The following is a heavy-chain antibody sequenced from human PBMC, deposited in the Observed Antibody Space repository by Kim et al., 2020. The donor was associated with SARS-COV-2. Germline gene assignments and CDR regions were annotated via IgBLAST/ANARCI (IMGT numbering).Heavy chain of an antibody. CDR3: ARGLYCSSTSCYFRWFDP. D-gene: IGHD2-2*01. J-gene: IGHJ5*02. Sequence: SETLSLTCAVYGGSFSGYYWSWIRQPPGKGLEWIGEINHSGSTNYNPSLKSRVTISVDTSKNQFSLKLSSVTAADTAVYYCARGLYCSSTSCYFRWFDPWGQGTLVTVSS. CDR1: GGSFSGYY. CDR2: INHSGST. V-gene: IGHV4-34*01.